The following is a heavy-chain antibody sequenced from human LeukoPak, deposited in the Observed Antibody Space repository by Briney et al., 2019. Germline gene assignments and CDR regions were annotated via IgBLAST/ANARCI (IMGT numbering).Heavy chain of an antibody. CDR1: GGSFSGYY. CDR2: INHSGST. D-gene: IGHD1-20*01. V-gene: IGHV4-34*01. CDR3: ARGGEITGTDLDY. Sequence: PSETLSLTCAVYGGSFSGYYWNWIRQPPGKGLEWIGEINHSGSTNYNPSLKSRVTISVDTSKNQFSLKLSSVTAADTAVYYCARGGEITGTDLDYWGQGPLVTVSS. J-gene: IGHJ4*02.